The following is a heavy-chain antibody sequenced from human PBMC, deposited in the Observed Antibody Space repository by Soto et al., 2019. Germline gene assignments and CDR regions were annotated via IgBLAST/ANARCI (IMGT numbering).Heavy chain of an antibody. J-gene: IGHJ6*02. CDR2: ISYDGSNK. V-gene: IGHV3-30-3*01. D-gene: IGHD3-22*01. CDR3: ARDGFSGGVVVITYYYYYGMDV. CDR1: GFTFSSYA. Sequence: QVQLVESGGGVVQPGRSLRLSCAASGFTFSSYAMHWVRQAPGKGLEWVAVISYDGSNKYYADSVKGRFTISRDNSKNTRYLQMNSLRAEDTAVYYCARDGFSGGVVVITYYYYYGMDVWGQGTTVTVSS.